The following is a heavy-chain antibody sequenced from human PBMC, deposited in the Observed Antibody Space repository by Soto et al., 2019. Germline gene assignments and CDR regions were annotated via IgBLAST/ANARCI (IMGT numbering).Heavy chain of an antibody. D-gene: IGHD6-13*01. Sequence: PGGSLRLSCAASGFTFDDYAMHWVRQAPGKGLEWVSGISWNSGSIGYADSVKGRFTISRDNAKNSLYLQMNSLRAEDTALYYCAKDMGNGYSSSRYSTLAFDIWGQGTMVTVSS. CDR3: AKDMGNGYSSSRYSTLAFDI. J-gene: IGHJ3*02. CDR2: ISWNSGSI. V-gene: IGHV3-9*01. CDR1: GFTFDDYA.